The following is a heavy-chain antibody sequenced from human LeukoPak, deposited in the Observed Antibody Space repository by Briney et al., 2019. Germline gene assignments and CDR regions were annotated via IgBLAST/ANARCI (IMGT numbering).Heavy chain of an antibody. CDR3: ARGNQGYDFWSGYLGGPQNWFDP. CDR1: GYTFTSYG. V-gene: IGHV1-18*01. Sequence: ASVKVSCKASGYTFTSYGISWVRQAPGQGLEWMGWISAYNGNTNYAQKLQGRVTMTTDTSTSTAYMELRSLRSDDTAVYYCARGNQGYDFWSGYLGGPQNWFDPWGQGTLVTVSS. J-gene: IGHJ5*02. D-gene: IGHD3-3*01. CDR2: ISAYNGNT.